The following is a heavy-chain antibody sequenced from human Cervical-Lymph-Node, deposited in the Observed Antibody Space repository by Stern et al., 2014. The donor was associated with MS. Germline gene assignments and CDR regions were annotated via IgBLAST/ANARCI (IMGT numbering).Heavy chain of an antibody. CDR2: INPSGDST. Sequence: QLVQSGAEVKKPGASVKISCKASGHTFTTYHMHWVRRAPGQGLEWMGMINPSGDSTSYAPKFQGRVTVARDTSTNTVYRELSSLRSEDTAFYYCARDRHYYDNSGYYRYYYGLDVWGQGTTVTVSS. CDR3: ARDRHYYDNSGYYRYYYGLDV. J-gene: IGHJ6*02. V-gene: IGHV1-46*01. CDR1: GHTFTTYH. D-gene: IGHD3-22*01.